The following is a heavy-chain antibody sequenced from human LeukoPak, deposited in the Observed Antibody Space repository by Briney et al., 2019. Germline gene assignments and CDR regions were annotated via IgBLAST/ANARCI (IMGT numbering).Heavy chain of an antibody. CDR2: IYTGGDT. CDR3: ARDFKDFYFDY. D-gene: IGHD3-3*01. V-gene: IGHV3-66*02. J-gene: IGHJ4*02. CDR1: GFTVSGKY. Sequence: GGALRLSCAASGFTVSGKYMSWVRQAPGKGLAWVSAIYTGGDTYYVDSVEGRFTISRDNFKNTLYLQMNSLRADDTAVYYCARDFKDFYFDYWGRGTLVTVSS.